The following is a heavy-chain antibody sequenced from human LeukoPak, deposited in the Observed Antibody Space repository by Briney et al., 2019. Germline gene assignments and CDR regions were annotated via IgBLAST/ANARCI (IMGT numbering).Heavy chain of an antibody. V-gene: IGHV3-7*03. Sequence: GGSLRLSSAASGFTFSSYWMSWVRQAPGKGLEWVANIKQDGSEKYYVDSVKGRFTISRDNAKNSLYLQMNSLRAEDTAVYYCARDRGDILTGYPYYYYGMDVWGKGTTVTVSS. CDR2: IKQDGSEK. J-gene: IGHJ6*04. D-gene: IGHD3-9*01. CDR1: GFTFSSYW. CDR3: ARDRGDILTGYPYYYYGMDV.